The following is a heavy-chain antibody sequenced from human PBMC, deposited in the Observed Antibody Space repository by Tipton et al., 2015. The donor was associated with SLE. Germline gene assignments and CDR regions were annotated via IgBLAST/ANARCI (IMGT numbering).Heavy chain of an antibody. V-gene: IGHV4-34*01. J-gene: IGHJ4*02. CDR1: GGSFSGYY. CDR2: INHSGST. CDR3: ARSLYCSGGSCSLNFDY. D-gene: IGHD2-15*01. Sequence: TLSLTCAVYGGSFSGYYWSWIRQPPGKGLEWIGEINHSGSTNYNPSLKSRVTISVDTSKNQSSLKLSSVTAADTAVYYCARSLYCSGGSCSLNFDYWGQGTLVTVSS.